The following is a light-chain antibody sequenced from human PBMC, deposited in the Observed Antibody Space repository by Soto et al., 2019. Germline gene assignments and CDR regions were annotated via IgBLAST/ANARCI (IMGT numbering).Light chain of an antibody. CDR2: EVT. V-gene: IGLV2-14*01. Sequence: QSVLTQPASVSGSPGQSITISCTGTSSDVGGYNFVSWYQQHPGKAPKLIIYEVTHRPSGVSNRFSGSKSGNTASLTISGPQAEDEADYYCSSYTASNILEVFGTGTKVTVL. CDR3: SSYTASNILEV. J-gene: IGLJ1*01. CDR1: SSDVGGYNF.